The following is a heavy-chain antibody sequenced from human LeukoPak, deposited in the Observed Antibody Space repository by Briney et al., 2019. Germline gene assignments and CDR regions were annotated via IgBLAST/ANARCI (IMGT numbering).Heavy chain of an antibody. CDR1: GYTFTGYY. D-gene: IGHD5-18*01. J-gene: IGHJ6*02. CDR2: INPNSGGT. CDR3: ARETQPHTAMVDYYYYGMDV. V-gene: IGHV1-2*04. Sequence: ASVKVSCKASGYTFTGYYMHWVRQAPGQGLEWMGWINPNSGGTNYAQKFRGWVTMTRDTSISTAYMELSRLRSDDTAVYYCARETQPHTAMVDYYYYGMDVWGQGTTVTVSS.